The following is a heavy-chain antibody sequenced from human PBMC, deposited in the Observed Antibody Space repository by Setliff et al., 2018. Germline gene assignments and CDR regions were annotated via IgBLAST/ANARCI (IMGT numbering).Heavy chain of an antibody. CDR1: GFVFGTYG. Sequence: GESLKISCAASGFVFGTYGMHWVRQAPGKGLDWVAFIRQDGNNKDYRDSVRGRFTISRDNSKTTLFLQMNSLRPEDTGIYYCAKEVVGLHLSGLDYWGQGNLVTVSS. CDR3: AKEVVGLHLSGLDY. D-gene: IGHD1-26*01. V-gene: IGHV3-30*02. CDR2: IRQDGNNK. J-gene: IGHJ4*02.